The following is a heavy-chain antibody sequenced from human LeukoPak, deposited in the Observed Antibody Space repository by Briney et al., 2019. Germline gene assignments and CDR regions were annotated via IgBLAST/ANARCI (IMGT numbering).Heavy chain of an antibody. V-gene: IGHV3-23*01. CDR1: GFTFTSDA. Sequence: GGSLRLSCIASGFTFTSDAMNWVRQAPGKGLEWVSSTVSRGTTQYADSVKGRFTVSRDTSKNTLYLQMNSLRADDTAVYYCAKCSTSAYTTGWCNWIDPWGQGTLVTVSS. J-gene: IGHJ5*02. CDR2: TVSRGTT. CDR3: AKCSTSAYTTGWCNWIDP. D-gene: IGHD6-19*01.